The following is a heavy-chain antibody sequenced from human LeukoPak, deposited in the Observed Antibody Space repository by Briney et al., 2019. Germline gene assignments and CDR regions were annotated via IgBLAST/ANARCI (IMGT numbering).Heavy chain of an antibody. Sequence: PSETLSLTCTVSGGSISSYYWSWIRHPPGKGLEWIGYIYYSGSTNYNPSLKSRVTISVDTSKNQFSLKLSSVTAADTAVYYCARHVRVEPHGYFDYWGQGTLVTVSS. CDR1: GGSISSYY. CDR3: ARHVRVEPHGYFDY. V-gene: IGHV4-59*08. D-gene: IGHD1-26*01. J-gene: IGHJ4*02. CDR2: IYYSGST.